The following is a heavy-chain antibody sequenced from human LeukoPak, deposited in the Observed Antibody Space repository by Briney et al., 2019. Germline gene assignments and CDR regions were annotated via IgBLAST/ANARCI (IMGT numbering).Heavy chain of an antibody. J-gene: IGHJ4*02. CDR2: INIDGNSR. CDR3: AREPRCSSCSHEY. V-gene: IGHV3-74*01. Sequence: PGGSLRLSCAVFGFTFSSYWMHWVRQAPGKGLAWVSRINIDGNSRSYADSVKGRFTISRDNAKNSVFLQMNSLRAEDTAVYYCAREPRCSSCSHEYWGQGILVTVSS. D-gene: IGHD6-13*01. CDR1: GFTFSSYW.